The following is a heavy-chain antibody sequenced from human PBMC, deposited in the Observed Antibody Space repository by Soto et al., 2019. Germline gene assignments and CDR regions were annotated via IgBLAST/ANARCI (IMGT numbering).Heavy chain of an antibody. CDR1: DDSVYTYY. CDR3: ARDRTVDYVDYYFDY. J-gene: IGHJ4*02. Sequence: SETLSLTCTVSDDSVYTYYWSWIRQPAGKGLEWIGRIYTNGSTNSKPSLRSRLTMSVDRSKHQLSLKLSSVTAADTAVYYCARDRTVDYVDYYFDYWGRGTLVTVSS. D-gene: IGHD4-17*01. V-gene: IGHV4-4*07. CDR2: IYTNGST.